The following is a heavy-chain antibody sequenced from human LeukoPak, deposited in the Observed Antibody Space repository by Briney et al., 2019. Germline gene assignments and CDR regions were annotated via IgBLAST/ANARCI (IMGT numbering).Heavy chain of an antibody. CDR1: GGSFSGYY. J-gene: IGHJ5*02. CDR3: ARGKIGGIYYGSGSYYWWFDP. D-gene: IGHD3-10*01. CDR2: INHSGST. Sequence: PSETLSLTCAVYGGSFSGYYWSWIRQPPGKGLEWIGAINHSGSTNYNPSLKSRVTISVDTSENQFSLKLSSVTAADTAVYYCARGKIGGIYYGSGSYYWWFDPWGQGTLVTVSS. V-gene: IGHV4-34*01.